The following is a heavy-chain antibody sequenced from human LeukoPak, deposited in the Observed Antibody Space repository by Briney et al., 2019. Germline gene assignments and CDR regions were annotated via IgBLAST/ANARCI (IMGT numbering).Heavy chain of an antibody. CDR1: GFTFSSYS. CDR2: ISSSSSYI. V-gene: IGHV3-21*01. J-gene: IGHJ5*02. CDR3: ARDRIAVAAVDR. D-gene: IGHD6-19*01. Sequence: GGSLRLSCAAPGFTFSSYSMNWVRQAPGKGLEWVSSISSSSSYIYYADSVKGRLTISRDNAKNSLYLQMNSLRAEDTAVYYCARDRIAVAAVDRWGQGTLVTVSS.